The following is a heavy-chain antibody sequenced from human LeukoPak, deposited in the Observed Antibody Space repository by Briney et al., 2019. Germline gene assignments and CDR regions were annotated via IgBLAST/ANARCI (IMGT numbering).Heavy chain of an antibody. D-gene: IGHD3-10*01. CDR2: ISSSSSYI. J-gene: IGHJ4*02. CDR1: GFTFSSYS. Sequence: GGSLRLSCAASGFTFSSYSMNWVRQAPGKGLEWVSSISSSSSYIYYADSVKGRFTISRDNAKNSLYLQMNSLRAEDTAVYYCAXDXFAXFTMVRGVMGYWGQGTLVTVSS. CDR3: AXDXFAXFTMVRGVMGY. V-gene: IGHV3-21*01.